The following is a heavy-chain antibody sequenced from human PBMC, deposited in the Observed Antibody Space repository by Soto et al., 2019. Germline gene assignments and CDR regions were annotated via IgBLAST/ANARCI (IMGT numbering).Heavy chain of an antibody. CDR1: GGSISSYY. CDR3: ARAPQGNYGYPSYFDY. J-gene: IGHJ4*02. CDR2: IYYSGST. Sequence: SETLSLTCTVSGGSISSYYWSWIRQPPGKGLEWIGYIYYSGSTNYNPSLKSRVTISVDTSKNQFSLKLSSVTAADTAVYYCARAPQGNYGYPSYFDYWGQGTLVTVSS. D-gene: IGHD3-10*01. V-gene: IGHV4-59*01.